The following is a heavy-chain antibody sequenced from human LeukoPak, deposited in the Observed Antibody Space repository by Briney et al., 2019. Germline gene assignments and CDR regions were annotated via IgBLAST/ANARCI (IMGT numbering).Heavy chain of an antibody. V-gene: IGHV4-59*01. CDR1: GGSISSYY. D-gene: IGHD2-2*01. CDR3: ARADWGYCSSTSCSYPQRGRNWFDP. Sequence: SETLSLTCTVSGGSISSYYWSWIRQPPGKGLEWIGYIYYSGSTNYNPSLKSRVTISVDTSKNQFSLKLSSVTAADTAVYYCARADWGYCSSTSCSYPQRGRNWFDPWGQGTLVTVSS. J-gene: IGHJ5*02. CDR2: IYYSGST.